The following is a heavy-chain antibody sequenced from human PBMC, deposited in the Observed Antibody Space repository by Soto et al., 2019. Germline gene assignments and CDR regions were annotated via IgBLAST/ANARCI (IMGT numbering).Heavy chain of an antibody. CDR3: ASLAATYSYATAAYFN. CDR2: ISASGVST. D-gene: IGHD3-10*01. Sequence: GGSLRLSCAASGFTFSNYAMSWGRQAPGQGLEWVSGISASGVSTYYADSVEGRFTITRDNSKDTLLLQRNSLRADETAVYYGASLAATYSYATAAYFNWGQGTLVTVSS. V-gene: IGHV3-23*01. J-gene: IGHJ4*02. CDR1: GFTFSNYA.